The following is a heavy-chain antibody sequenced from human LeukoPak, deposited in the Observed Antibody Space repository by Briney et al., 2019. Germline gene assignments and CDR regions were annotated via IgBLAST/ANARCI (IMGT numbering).Heavy chain of an antibody. CDR2: ISGRGDTT. CDR1: GFTFSSYA. CDR3: ARELSPNYDFWSGTAFDI. Sequence: GGSLRLSCAASGFTFSSYAMSWVRQAPGKGLEWVSTISGRGDTTYYADSVKGRFTISRDNAKNSLYLQMNSLRAEDTAVYYCARELSPNYDFWSGTAFDIWGQGTVVTVSS. J-gene: IGHJ3*02. D-gene: IGHD3-3*01. V-gene: IGHV3-23*01.